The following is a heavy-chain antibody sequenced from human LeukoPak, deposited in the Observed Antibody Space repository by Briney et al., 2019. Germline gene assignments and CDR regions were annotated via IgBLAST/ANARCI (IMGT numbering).Heavy chain of an antibody. D-gene: IGHD2-15*01. CDR3: AKDRYCSGGSCYYDAFDI. CDR2: ICYDGSNK. J-gene: IGHJ3*02. Sequence: PGRSLRLSCAASGFTFSSYCMHWVRQAPGKGLEWVAVICYDGSNKYYSDSVKGRFTISRDNSKNTMYLQMNSLRAEDTAVYYCAKDRYCSGGSCYYDAFDIWGQGAMVTVSS. V-gene: IGHV3-33*06. CDR1: GFTFSSYC.